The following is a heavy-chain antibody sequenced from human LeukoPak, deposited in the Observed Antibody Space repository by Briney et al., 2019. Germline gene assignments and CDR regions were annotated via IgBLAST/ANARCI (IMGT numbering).Heavy chain of an antibody. CDR1: GLTVSSNY. CDR2: IYSGGST. J-gene: IGHJ6*02. D-gene: IGHD6-19*01. Sequence: TGGSLRLSCAASGLTVSSNYMSWVRQAPGKGLEWVSVIYSGGSTYYADSVKGRFTISRDNSKNTLYLQMNSLRAEDTAVYYCASISSGWYYYYGMDVWGQGTTVTVSS. V-gene: IGHV3-53*01. CDR3: ASISSGWYYYYGMDV.